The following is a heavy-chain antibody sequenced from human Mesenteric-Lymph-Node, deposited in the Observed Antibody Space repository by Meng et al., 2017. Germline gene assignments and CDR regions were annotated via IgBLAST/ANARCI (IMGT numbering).Heavy chain of an antibody. Sequence: AGLLRPSETLSLPCAVDGGSLTDYYWSWIRQTPGKGLEWIGEINHRGKTNYNPSLESRVTISIDTSRDQFSLRLTSVTAADTAVYYCARVELRGDTRDSCGLDHWGQGTLVTVSS. V-gene: IGHV4-34*01. D-gene: IGHD3-22*01. CDR1: GGSLTDYY. CDR2: INHRGKT. J-gene: IGHJ4*02. CDR3: ARVELRGDTRDSCGLDH.